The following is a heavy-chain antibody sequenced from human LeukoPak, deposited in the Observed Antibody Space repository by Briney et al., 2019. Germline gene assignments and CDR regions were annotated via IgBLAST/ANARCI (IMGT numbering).Heavy chain of an antibody. J-gene: IGHJ4*02. Sequence: GGSLRLSCVVSGITVSDYDMSWVRQAPGKGLEWVANIKQDGSEKYYVDSVKGRFTISRDNAKNSLYLQMNSLRAEDTAVYYCARDWGGYGDYWGQGTLVTVSS. D-gene: IGHD3-16*01. CDR3: ARDWGGYGDY. V-gene: IGHV3-7*01. CDR1: GITVSDYD. CDR2: IKQDGSEK.